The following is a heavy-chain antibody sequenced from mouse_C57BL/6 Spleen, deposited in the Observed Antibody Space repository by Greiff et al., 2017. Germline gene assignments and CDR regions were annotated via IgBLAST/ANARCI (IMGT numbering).Heavy chain of an antibody. CDR2: IYPGDGDT. J-gene: IGHJ2*01. V-gene: IGHV1-80*01. CDR1: GYAFSSYW. Sequence: QVQLKESGAELVKPGASVKISCKASGYAFSSYWMNWVKQRPGKGLEWIGQIYPGDGDTNYNGKFKGKATLTADKSSSTAYMQLSSLTSEDSAVYFCARDDYYGSSYDFDYWGQGTTLTVSS. D-gene: IGHD1-1*01. CDR3: ARDDYYGSSYDFDY.